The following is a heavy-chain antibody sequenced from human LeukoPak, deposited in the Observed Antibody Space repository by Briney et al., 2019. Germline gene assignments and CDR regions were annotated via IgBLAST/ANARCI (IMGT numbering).Heavy chain of an antibody. CDR1: GYTFTSYA. CDR3: ARVPRDCSGGSCYYYYGMDV. D-gene: IGHD2-15*01. Sequence: ASVKVSCKASGYTFTSYAMHWVRQAPGQRLEWMGWINAGNGNTKYSQKFQGRVTITRDTSASTAYMELSSLRSEDTAVYYCARVPRDCSGGSCYYYYGMDVWGKGTTVTVSS. J-gene: IGHJ6*04. CDR2: INAGNGNT. V-gene: IGHV1-3*01.